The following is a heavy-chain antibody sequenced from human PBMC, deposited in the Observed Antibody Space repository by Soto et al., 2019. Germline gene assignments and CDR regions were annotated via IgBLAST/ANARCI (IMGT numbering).Heavy chain of an antibody. J-gene: IGHJ4*02. CDR2: ISWNSGSI. V-gene: IGHV3-9*01. D-gene: IGHD3-22*01. CDR3: AKDILHYYDSSIITD. Sequence: GGSLRLSCAASGFTFDDYAMHWVRQAPGKGLEWVSGISWNSGSIGYADSVKGRFTISRDNAKNSLYLQMNSLRAEDTALYYCAKDILHYYDSSIITDWGQGTLVTVSS. CDR1: GFTFDDYA.